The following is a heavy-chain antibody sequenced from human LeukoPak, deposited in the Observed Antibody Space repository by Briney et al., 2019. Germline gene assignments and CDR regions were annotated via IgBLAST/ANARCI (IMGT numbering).Heavy chain of an antibody. CDR2: IYPGDSDT. CDR1: GCSFTSYW. D-gene: IGHD1-1*01. CDR3: ARHPKKNWNDFAFDI. V-gene: IGHV5-51*01. Sequence: KPGESLNISCKGSGCSFTSYWIGWVRQMPGKGLEWMGIIYPGDSDTRYSPSFQGQVTISADKSISTAYLQWSSLKASDTAMYYCARHPKKNWNDFAFDIWGQGTMVTVSS. J-gene: IGHJ3*02.